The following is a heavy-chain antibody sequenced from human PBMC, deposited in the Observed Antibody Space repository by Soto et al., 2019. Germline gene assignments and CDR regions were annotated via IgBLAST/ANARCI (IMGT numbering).Heavy chain of an antibody. V-gene: IGHV3-66*01. CDR1: GFTVSSNY. CDR2: INTGGNT. D-gene: IGHD7-27*01. J-gene: IGHJ4*02. Sequence: EVQLVESGGGMVQPGESLRLSCAASGFTVSSNYMNWVRQAPGKGLEWVPLINTGGNTHYADSVKGRFTISRDNSKNTLYLQMNSLRADDTAVYYCARSSGDYIESREFDYWGQGTLVTVSS. CDR3: ARSSGDYIESREFDY.